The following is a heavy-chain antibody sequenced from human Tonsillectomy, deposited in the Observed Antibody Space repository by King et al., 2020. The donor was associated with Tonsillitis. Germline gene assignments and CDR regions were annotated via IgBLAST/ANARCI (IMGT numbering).Heavy chain of an antibody. CDR1: GFTFSSYG. V-gene: IGHV3-33*05. Sequence: QLVQSGGGVVQPGRSLRLSCAASGFTFSSYGMHWVRQAPGKGLEWVAVISYDGSNKYYANSMKGRFTISRDNSKNTLFLRMNSLRAEDTAVYYCARGDDCSGYYWSLDYWGQGTLVSVSS. CDR3: ARGDDCSGYYWSLDY. CDR2: ISYDGSNK. J-gene: IGHJ4*02. D-gene: IGHD3-22*01.